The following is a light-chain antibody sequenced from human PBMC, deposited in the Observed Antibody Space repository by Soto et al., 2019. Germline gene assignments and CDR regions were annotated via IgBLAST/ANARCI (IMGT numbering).Light chain of an antibody. Sequence: QLVLTQSPSASASLGASVKLTCTLSSWHSSYAIAWHQQQPEKGPRYLMKLNTDGSHSKGDGIPDRFSGSTSGAECYLTITSLQSEDEADYYCQTWGTGIGVFGGGTTLTVL. V-gene: IGLV4-69*01. J-gene: IGLJ2*01. CDR1: SWHSSYA. CDR2: LNTDGSH. CDR3: QTWGTGIGV.